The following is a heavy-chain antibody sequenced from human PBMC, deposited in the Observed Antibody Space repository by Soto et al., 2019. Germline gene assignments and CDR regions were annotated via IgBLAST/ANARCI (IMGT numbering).Heavy chain of an antibody. Sequence: GESLKISCAASGFTVSSNYMSWVRQAPGKGLEWVSVIYSGGSTYYADSVKGRFTISRDNSKNTLYLQMNSLRAEDTAVYYCARDNGVVGATPYYYYYGMDVWGQGTTVTVSS. CDR1: GFTVSSNY. J-gene: IGHJ6*02. D-gene: IGHD1-26*01. V-gene: IGHV3-66*01. CDR3: ARDNGVVGATPYYYYYGMDV. CDR2: IYSGGST.